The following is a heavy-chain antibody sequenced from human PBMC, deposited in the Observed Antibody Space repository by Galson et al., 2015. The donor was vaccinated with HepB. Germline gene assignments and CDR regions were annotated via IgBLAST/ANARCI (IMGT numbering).Heavy chain of an antibody. J-gene: IGHJ3*02. CDR1: GFILSGYS. CDR3: ARAEWTRTAGAFDI. V-gene: IGHV3-21*01. Sequence: SLRLSCAASGFILSGYSMNWVRQAPGRGLEWVSSISSSSSYIYYADSVKGRFTISRDNAKNSLYLQMNSLRAEDTAVYYCARAEWTRTAGAFDIWGQGTMVTVSS. D-gene: IGHD3-3*01. CDR2: ISSSSSYI.